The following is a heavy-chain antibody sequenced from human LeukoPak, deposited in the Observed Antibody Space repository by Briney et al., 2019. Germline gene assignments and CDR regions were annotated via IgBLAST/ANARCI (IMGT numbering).Heavy chain of an antibody. J-gene: IGHJ4*02. D-gene: IGHD5-12*01. CDR2: ISSDGRNK. V-gene: IGHV3-30*04. CDR1: GFNFSHYP. CDR3: ARGAFSGYALGFYFDN. Sequence: GGFLRLSCAASGFNFSHYPMHWVRQAPGKGLEWVVVISSDGRNKYYADSVRGRFSISRDNSENTLYLQLNSLRAEDTAVFYCARGAFSGYALGFYFDNWGQGALVTVSS.